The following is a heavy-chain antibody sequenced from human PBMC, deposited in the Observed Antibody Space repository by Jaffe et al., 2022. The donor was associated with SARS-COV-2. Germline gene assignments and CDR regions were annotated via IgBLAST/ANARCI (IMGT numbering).Heavy chain of an antibody. CDR1: GFTFSSYS. V-gene: IGHV3-21*01. Sequence: EVQLVESGGGLVKPGGSLRLSCAASGFTFSSYSMNWVRQAPGKGLEWVSSISSSSSYIYYADSVKGRFTISRDNAKNSLYLQMNSLRAEDTAVYYCARSKGGFYSNYVYYYYYGMDVWGQGTTVTVSS. D-gene: IGHD4-4*01. CDR3: ARSKGGFYSNYVYYYYYGMDV. J-gene: IGHJ6*02. CDR2: ISSSSSYI.